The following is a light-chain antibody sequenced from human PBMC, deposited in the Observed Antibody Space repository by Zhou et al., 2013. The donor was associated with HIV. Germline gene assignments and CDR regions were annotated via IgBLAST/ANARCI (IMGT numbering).Light chain of an antibody. CDR2: KAS. V-gene: IGKV1-5*03. CDR3: QQYKSSSSYS. J-gene: IGKJ2*03. CDR1: QNINTW. Sequence: DIQMTQSPSTLSASVGDSVTITCRASQNINTWLAWYQQSPGKAPKLLLYKASTLESGVPSRFSGSGSGTEFTLTISTLQPDDFATYYCQQYKSSSSYSFGQGTKLEIK.